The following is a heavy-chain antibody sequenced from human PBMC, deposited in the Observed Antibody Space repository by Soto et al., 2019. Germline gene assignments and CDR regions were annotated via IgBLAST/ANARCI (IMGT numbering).Heavy chain of an antibody. CDR2: LYYSGST. D-gene: IGHD6-19*01. CDR3: ARRYSSAWLFDY. Sequence: QVQLQESGPGLVKPSETLSLTCTVSGDSISTYYWSWIRQPPGKGLEWIGYLYYSGSTNYNPSVKSRVTIAVDTSKHHFSLKLTSVNAADTAVYYCARRYSSAWLFDYWGQGTLVTVSS. CDR1: GDSISTYY. V-gene: IGHV4-59*01. J-gene: IGHJ4*02.